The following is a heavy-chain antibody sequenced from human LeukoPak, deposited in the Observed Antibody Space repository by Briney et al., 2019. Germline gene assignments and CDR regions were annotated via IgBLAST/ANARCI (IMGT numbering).Heavy chain of an antibody. CDR2: TSGSGST. J-gene: IGHJ3*02. V-gene: IGHV3-23*01. Sequence: PGGSLRLSCAASGFTFSSYAMSWVRQAPGKGLEWVSATSGSGSTYYADSVKGRFTISRDNSKNTLYLQMNSLRAEDTAVYYCARYPLGGRDAFDIWGQGTMVTVSS. CDR3: ARYPLGGRDAFDI. CDR1: GFTFSSYA. D-gene: IGHD1-26*01.